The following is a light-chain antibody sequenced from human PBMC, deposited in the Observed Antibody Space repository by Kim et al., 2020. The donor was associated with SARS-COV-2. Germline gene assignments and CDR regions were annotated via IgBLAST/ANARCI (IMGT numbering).Light chain of an antibody. CDR2: SAS. CDR3: QHYNTWPPT. CDR1: QSVSRY. Sequence: SVSPGERATLSGRASQSVSRYVAWYQQRPGQAPRVLVYSASSRATGIPARFSATGSGTEFTLTISSLQSEDFAVYYCQHYNTWPPTLGQGTKLEI. J-gene: IGKJ2*01. V-gene: IGKV3-15*01.